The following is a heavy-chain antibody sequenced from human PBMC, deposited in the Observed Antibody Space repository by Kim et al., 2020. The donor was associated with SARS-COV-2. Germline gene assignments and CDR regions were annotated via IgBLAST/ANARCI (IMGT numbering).Heavy chain of an antibody. CDR1: GCTFSSYA. J-gene: IGHJ5*02. CDR2: IIPIFGTA. V-gene: IGHV1-69*13. Sequence: SVKVSCKASGCTFSSYAISWVRQAPGQGLEWMGGIIPIFGTANYAQKFQGRVTITADESTNTAYMELSSLRSEDTAVYYCAREWGNVVVVAAYGWFDPWGQGTPVAVSP. CDR3: AREWGNVVVVAAYGWFDP. D-gene: IGHD2-15*01.